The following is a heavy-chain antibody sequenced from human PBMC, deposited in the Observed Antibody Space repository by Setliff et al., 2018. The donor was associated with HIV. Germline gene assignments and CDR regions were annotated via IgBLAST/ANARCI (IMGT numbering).Heavy chain of an antibody. D-gene: IGHD2-2*01. CDR2: ILGGENDPT. CDR3: VKGQGFCSMTSCALDWFGP. CDR1: GFTFDDYA. V-gene: IGHV3-23*01. J-gene: IGHJ5*02. Sequence: GGSLRLSCAASGFTFDDYAMHWVRQAPGKGLEWVSGILGGENDPTYYENSVMGRFIISRDNSKNTLYLHMNSLRVEDSAIYYCVKGQGFCSMTSCALDWFGPWGQGTLVTVSS.